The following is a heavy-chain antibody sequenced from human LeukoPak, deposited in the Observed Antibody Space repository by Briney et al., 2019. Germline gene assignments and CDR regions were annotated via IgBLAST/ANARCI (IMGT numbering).Heavy chain of an antibody. CDR3: ARVRYCSGGSCSYNWFDP. CDR2: IIPIFGTA. Sequence: SVTVSFTASGGTFSSYAISWVRQAPGQGLEWMGGIIPIFGTANYAQKFQGRVTITADESTSTAYMELSSLRSEDTAVYYCARVRYCSGGSCSYNWFDPWGQGTLVTVSS. CDR1: GGTFSSYA. D-gene: IGHD2-15*01. V-gene: IGHV1-69*01. J-gene: IGHJ5*02.